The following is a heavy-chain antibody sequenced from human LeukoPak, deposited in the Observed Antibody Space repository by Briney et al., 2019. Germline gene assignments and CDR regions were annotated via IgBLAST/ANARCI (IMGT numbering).Heavy chain of an antibody. V-gene: IGHV1-2*02. Sequence: GASVKVSCKASGGTFSSYAISWVRQAPGQGLEWMGWINPNSGGTNYAQKFQGRVTMTRDTSISTAYMELSSLRSEDTAVYYCARDVDTAMGTDYWGQGTLVTVSS. CDR2: INPNSGGT. D-gene: IGHD5-18*01. J-gene: IGHJ4*02. CDR3: ARDVDTAMGTDY. CDR1: GGTFSSYA.